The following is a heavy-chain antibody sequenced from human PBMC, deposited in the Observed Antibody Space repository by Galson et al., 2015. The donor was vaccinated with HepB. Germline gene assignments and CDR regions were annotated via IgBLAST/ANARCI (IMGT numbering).Heavy chain of an antibody. CDR1: GFTVSSNY. D-gene: IGHD5-12*01. V-gene: IGHV3-66*01. CDR2: IYSGGST. CDR3: ARDGYHDGREHWYFDL. J-gene: IGHJ2*01. Sequence: SLRLSCAASGFTVSSNYMSWVRQAPGKGLEWVSVIYSGGSTYYADSVKGRFTISRDNSKNTLYLQMNSLRAEDTAVYYCARDGYHDGREHWYFDLWGRGTLVTVSS.